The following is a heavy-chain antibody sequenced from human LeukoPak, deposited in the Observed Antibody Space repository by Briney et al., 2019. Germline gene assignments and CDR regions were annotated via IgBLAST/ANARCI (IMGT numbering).Heavy chain of an antibody. D-gene: IGHD1-26*01. V-gene: IGHV4-59*11. Sequence: SETLSLTCTVSGGSISSHYRSWIRQPPGMGLEWIGCIYYSGSTNYNPSLKSRVTISVDTSKDQFSLRLTSVTAADTAVYYCARSFLGDWYFDLWGRGTLVTVSS. CDR1: GGSISSHY. CDR2: IYYSGST. J-gene: IGHJ2*01. CDR3: ARSFLGDWYFDL.